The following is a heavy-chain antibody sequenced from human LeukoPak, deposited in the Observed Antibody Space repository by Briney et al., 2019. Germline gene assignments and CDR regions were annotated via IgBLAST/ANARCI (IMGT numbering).Heavy chain of an antibody. J-gene: IGHJ4*02. D-gene: IGHD1-26*01. V-gene: IGHV1-69*13. CDR1: GGTFISYA. Sequence: SVKVSCKASGGTFISYAISWVRQAPGQGLEWMGGIIPIFGTANYAQKFQGRVTITADESTSTAYMELSSLRSEDTAVYYCASVVVGAACFDYWGQGTLVTVSS. CDR3: ASVVVGAACFDY. CDR2: IIPIFGTA.